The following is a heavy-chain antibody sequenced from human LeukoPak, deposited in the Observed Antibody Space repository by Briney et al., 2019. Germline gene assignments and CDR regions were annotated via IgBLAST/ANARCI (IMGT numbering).Heavy chain of an antibody. V-gene: IGHV3-30*18. D-gene: IGHD4-17*01. CDR2: ISYDGSNK. CDR3: AKDGEGDYGDYGVPYYFDY. CDR1: GFTFRNYN. Sequence: GGSLRLSCAASGFTFRNYNMNWVRQAPGKGLEWVAVISYDGSNKYYADSVKGRFTISRDNSKNTLYLQMNSLRAEDTAVYYCAKDGEGDYGDYGVPYYFDYWGQGTLVTVSS. J-gene: IGHJ4*02.